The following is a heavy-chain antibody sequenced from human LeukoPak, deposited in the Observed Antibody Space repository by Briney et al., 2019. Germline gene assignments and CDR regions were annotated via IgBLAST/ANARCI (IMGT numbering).Heavy chain of an antibody. CDR2: IYTSGST. J-gene: IGHJ4*02. CDR3: ASSYSYGSGPLDY. D-gene: IGHD3-10*01. CDR1: GGSISSYY. V-gene: IGHV4-4*07. Sequence: SETLSPTCTVSGGSISSYYWSWIRQPAGKGLEWIGRIYTSGSTNYTPSLKSRVTMSVDTSKNQSSLKLSPVTAADTAVYYCASSYSYGSGPLDYWGQGPLVTVSS.